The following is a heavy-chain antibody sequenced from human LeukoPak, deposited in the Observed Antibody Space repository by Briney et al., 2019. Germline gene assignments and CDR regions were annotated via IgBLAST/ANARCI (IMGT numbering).Heavy chain of an antibody. Sequence: GGSLRLSCAASGFTFSSYSMNWVRQAPGKGLEWVSYISSSSSYTNYADSVKGRFTISRDNAKNSLYLQMNSLRAEDTAVYYCARQAARGPYLGYYYYYGMDVWGQGTTVTVSS. CDR2: ISSSSSYT. CDR1: GFTFSSYS. CDR3: ARQAARGPYLGYYYYYGMDV. V-gene: IGHV3-21*05. D-gene: IGHD3-10*01. J-gene: IGHJ6*02.